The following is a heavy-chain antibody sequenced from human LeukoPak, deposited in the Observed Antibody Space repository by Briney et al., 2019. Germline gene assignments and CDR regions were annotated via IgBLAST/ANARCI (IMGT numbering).Heavy chain of an antibody. J-gene: IGHJ4*02. Sequence: GGSLRLSCAASGFTFSSYFMNWVRQAPGKGLEWVSFISSSSSYIYYADSVKGRFTISRDNAKNSLYLQMNSLRAEDTAVYYCARFPGRNYYDSSGFDYWGQGTLVTVSS. V-gene: IGHV3-21*01. CDR3: ARFPGRNYYDSSGFDY. D-gene: IGHD3-22*01. CDR1: GFTFSSYF. CDR2: ISSSSSYI.